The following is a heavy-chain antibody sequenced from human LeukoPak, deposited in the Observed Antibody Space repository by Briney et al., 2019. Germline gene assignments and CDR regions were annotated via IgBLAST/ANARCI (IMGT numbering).Heavy chain of an antibody. CDR3: VTDLVTKGYFDC. J-gene: IGHJ4*02. V-gene: IGHV3-23*01. Sequence: GGSLRLSCAASGFTFSSYAMSWVRQAPGKGLEWVSAISGSGGSTYYADSVKGRFTISRDDSKNTLYLQMNSLKTEDTAVYYCVTDLVTKGYFDCWGQGTLVTVSS. CDR1: GFTFSSYA. D-gene: IGHD2-21*02. CDR2: ISGSGGST.